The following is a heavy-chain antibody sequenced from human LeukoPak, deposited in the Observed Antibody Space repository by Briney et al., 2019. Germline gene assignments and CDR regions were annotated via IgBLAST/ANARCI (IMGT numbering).Heavy chain of an antibody. Sequence: GGSLRLSCAASGFIFSAYSMNWVRRAPGKGLEWVSSISTSSTYMYYADSLKGRFTISRDDAKKSFSLEMNSLSAEDTAVYYCAVVLDRGYWGQGTLVTVSS. CDR2: ISTSSTYM. J-gene: IGHJ4*02. V-gene: IGHV3-21*01. D-gene: IGHD3-10*01. CDR3: AVVLDRGY. CDR1: GFIFSAYS.